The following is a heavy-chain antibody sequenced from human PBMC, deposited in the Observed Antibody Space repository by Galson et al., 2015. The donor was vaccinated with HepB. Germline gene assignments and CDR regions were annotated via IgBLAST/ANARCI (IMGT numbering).Heavy chain of an antibody. V-gene: IGHV2-5*02. Sequence: PALVKPTQTLTLTCTFSGFSLSTSQVGVGWIRQPPGKAPEWLALIYWDDDKRYSPSLRSRLTITKDTSRNQVVLVMTNMDPVDTATYYCAHRVHDSRDWNSGIFDYWGQGTLVTASS. J-gene: IGHJ4*02. CDR1: GFSLSTSQVG. D-gene: IGHD3-22*01. CDR3: AHRVHDSRDWNSGIFDY. CDR2: IYWDDDK.